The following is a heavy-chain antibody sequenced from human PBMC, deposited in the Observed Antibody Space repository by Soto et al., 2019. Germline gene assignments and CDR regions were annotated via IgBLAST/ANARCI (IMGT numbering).Heavy chain of an antibody. D-gene: IGHD5-18*01. CDR3: AHRRGIKLWFDGNWFDP. CDR1: GFSLSTSGVG. V-gene: IGHV2-5*01. J-gene: IGHJ5*02. Sequence: ASGPTLVNPTQTLTLTCTFSGFSLSTSGVGVGWIRQPPGKALEWLALIYWNDDKRYSPSLKSRLTITKDTSKNQVVLTMTNMDPVDTATYYCAHRRGIKLWFDGNWFDPWGQGTLVTVYS. CDR2: IYWNDDK.